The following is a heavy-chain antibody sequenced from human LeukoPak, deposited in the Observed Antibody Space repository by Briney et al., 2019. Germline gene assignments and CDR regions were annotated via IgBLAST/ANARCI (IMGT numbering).Heavy chain of an antibody. CDR1: GLPFSNAG. J-gene: IGHJ6*02. CDR2: TKSKTDGGAT. V-gene: IGHV3-15*01. CDR3: TTDYAATGTLYYYGLDV. Sequence: GGSLRFSCAASGLPFSNAGSAWVRQPPGMGLEWAGRTKSKTDGGATDYAAPVKGRCTISRDDSQNTLYVQMNTLKTEDTAVYYCTTDYAATGTLYYYGLDVWGQGTTVTVSS. D-gene: IGHD6-13*01.